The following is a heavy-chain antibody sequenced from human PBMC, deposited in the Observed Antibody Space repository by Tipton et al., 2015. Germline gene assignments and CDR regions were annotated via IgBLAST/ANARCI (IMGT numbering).Heavy chain of an antibody. V-gene: IGHV4-59*12. J-gene: IGHJ4*02. D-gene: IGHD5-12*01. CDR1: GGSITSYY. CDR2: IYYSGNT. Sequence: TLSLTCTVSGGSITSYYWNWIRQSPGKGLEWIGYIYYSGNTYYNPSLKSRVTISVDTSKSQFSLKLTSVTAADTAVYYCARVKVATMLYYFDYWGQGTLVTVSS. CDR3: ARVKVATMLYYFDY.